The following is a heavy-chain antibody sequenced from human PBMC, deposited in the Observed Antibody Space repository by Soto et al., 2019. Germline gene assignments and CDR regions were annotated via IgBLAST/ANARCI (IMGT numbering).Heavy chain of an antibody. J-gene: IGHJ4*02. Sequence: SVTLPLTNSVADGTIGSYCWSWIRKHPRKGLEWIGYIYYSGSTNYNPSLKSRVTISVDTSKNQFSLKLSSVTAADTAVYYCARALLYYYDSSGPVDYWGEGTLVTGSS. CDR3: ARALLYYYDSSGPVDY. CDR2: IYYSGST. V-gene: IGHV4-59*01. D-gene: IGHD3-22*01. CDR1: DGTIGSYC.